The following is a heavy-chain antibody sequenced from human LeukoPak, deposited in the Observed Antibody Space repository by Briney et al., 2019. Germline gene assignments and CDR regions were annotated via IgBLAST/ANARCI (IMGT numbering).Heavy chain of an antibody. V-gene: IGHV3-21*01. Sequence: GGYLRLSCAASGFTFSSDSMNWVRQAPGKGLGWVSSISSSSSHIYYADSVKGRFTISRDNAKNSLYLQMNSLRAEDTAVYYCTSNPPGIARDGAEYFQHWGQGTLVTVSS. J-gene: IGHJ1*01. CDR1: GFTFSSDS. CDR3: TSNPPGIARDGAEYFQH. D-gene: IGHD6-13*01. CDR2: ISSSSSHI.